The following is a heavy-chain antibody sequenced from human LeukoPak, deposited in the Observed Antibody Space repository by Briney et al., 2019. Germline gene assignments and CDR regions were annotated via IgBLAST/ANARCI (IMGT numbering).Heavy chain of an antibody. J-gene: IGHJ4*02. D-gene: IGHD6-19*01. Sequence: GGSLRLSCAASGFTFSSYGMHWVRQAPGKGLEWVAFIQNHGGDKNYADSVKGRFTVSRDNSQNTVYLQMNTLRPEDTAVYYCAREGGVVVAGTFDYWGQGTLVTVSS. CDR3: AREGGVVVAGTFDY. CDR2: IQNHGGDK. V-gene: IGHV3-30*02. CDR1: GFTFSSYG.